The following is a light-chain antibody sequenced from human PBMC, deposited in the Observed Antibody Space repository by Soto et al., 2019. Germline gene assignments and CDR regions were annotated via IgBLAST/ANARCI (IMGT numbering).Light chain of an antibody. CDR3: QQSYTTPRT. V-gene: IGKV1-39*01. CDR2: DAS. J-gene: IGKJ1*01. Sequence: DLQMTQSPSSLSASVGDRVTITCRASQSISNYLNWYQQKPGKAPKLLIYDASSLQSGVPSRFSGSGSGTDFTLTISSLQPEDFATYYCQQSYTTPRTFGQGTKVEIK. CDR1: QSISNY.